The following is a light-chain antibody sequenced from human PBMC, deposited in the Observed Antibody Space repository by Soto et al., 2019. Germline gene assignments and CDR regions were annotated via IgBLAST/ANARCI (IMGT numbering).Light chain of an antibody. CDR2: LEGSGGY. CDR3: ETWDSNTHTV. J-gene: IGLJ3*02. CDR1: SGHSSYI. V-gene: IGLV4-60*02. Sequence: QPVLTQSSSASASLGSSVKLTCTLSSGHSSYIIAWHQQQPGKAPRYLMKLEGSGGYNKGSGVPDRFSGSSSGADRYLTISNLQFEYEADYYCETWDSNTHTVFGGGTKLTVL.